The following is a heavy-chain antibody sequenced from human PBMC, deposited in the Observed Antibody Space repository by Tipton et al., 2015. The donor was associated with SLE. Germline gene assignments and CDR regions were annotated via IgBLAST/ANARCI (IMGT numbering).Heavy chain of an antibody. J-gene: IGHJ4*02. CDR3: ARAGRAWNLFDY. CDR1: GYSISSGYY. V-gene: IGHV4-38-2*02. D-gene: IGHD1-1*01. CDR2: IYHSGST. Sequence: TLSLTCTVPGYSISSGYYWVWLRQPPGKGLEWIGSIYHSGSTYYNPSLKSRVTISVDTSKNQFSLKLSSVTAADTAVYYCARAGRAWNLFDYWGQGTLVTVSS.